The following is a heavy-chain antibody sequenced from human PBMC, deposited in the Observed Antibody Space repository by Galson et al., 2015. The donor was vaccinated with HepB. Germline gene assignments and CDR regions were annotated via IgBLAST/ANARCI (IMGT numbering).Heavy chain of an antibody. Sequence: ETLSLTCTVSGGSISSYYWSWIRQPPGKGLEWIGYIYYSGSTNYNPSLKSRVTISVDTSKNQFSLKLSSVTAADTAVYYCARGEEYGGNSRFRWLGSFDYWGQGTLVTVSS. CDR3: ARGEEYGGNSRFRWLGSFDY. CDR2: IYYSGST. CDR1: GGSISSYY. V-gene: IGHV4-59*01. J-gene: IGHJ4*02. D-gene: IGHD4-23*01.